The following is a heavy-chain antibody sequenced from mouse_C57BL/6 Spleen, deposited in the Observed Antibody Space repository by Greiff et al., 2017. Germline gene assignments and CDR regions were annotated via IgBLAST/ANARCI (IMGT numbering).Heavy chain of an antibody. V-gene: IGHV1-82*01. CDR3: ARSLDSSGYGFAY. J-gene: IGHJ3*01. CDR1: GYAFSSSW. Sequence: QVQLKESGPELVKPGASVKISCKASGYAFSSSWMNWVKQRPGKGLEWIGRIYPGDGDTNYNGKFKGKATLTADKSSSTAYMQLSSLTSEDSAVYFCARSLDSSGYGFAYWGQGTLVTVSA. CDR2: IYPGDGDT. D-gene: IGHD3-2*02.